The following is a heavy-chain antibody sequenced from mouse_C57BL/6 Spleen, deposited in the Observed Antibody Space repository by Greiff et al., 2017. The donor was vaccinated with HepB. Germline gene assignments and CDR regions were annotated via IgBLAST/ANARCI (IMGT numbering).Heavy chain of an antibody. D-gene: IGHD2-5*01. J-gene: IGHJ4*01. CDR2: IHPNSGST. CDR3: ARDSNYRDYAMDY. CDR1: GYTFTSYW. Sequence: QVQLQQPGAELVKPGASVTLSCKASGYTFTSYWMHWVKQRPGQGLEWIGMIHPNSGSTNYNEKFKSKATLTVDKSSSTAYMQLSSLTSEDSAVYYCARDSNYRDYAMDYWGQGTSVTVSS. V-gene: IGHV1-64*01.